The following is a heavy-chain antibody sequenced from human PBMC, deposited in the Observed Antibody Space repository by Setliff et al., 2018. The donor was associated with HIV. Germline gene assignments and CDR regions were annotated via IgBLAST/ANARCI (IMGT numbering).Heavy chain of an antibody. J-gene: IGHJ3*01. CDR3: ARGWGHDGFDF. V-gene: IGHV4-34*01. CDR1: GRSFSGFY. D-gene: IGHD7-27*01. Sequence: SETLSLTCAVYGRSFSGFYWNWIRQSPGKGLEWIGEINHSGGTNYNPSLKSRVTMSIDTSKNQFSLNVSSVTAADTAVYYCARGWGHDGFDFWGQGTMVTVSS. CDR2: INHSGGT.